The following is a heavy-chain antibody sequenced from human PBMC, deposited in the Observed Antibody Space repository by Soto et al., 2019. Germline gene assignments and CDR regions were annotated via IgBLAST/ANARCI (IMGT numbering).Heavy chain of an antibody. CDR2: ISSSGSTI. CDR1: GFTFSSYE. V-gene: IGHV3-48*03. Sequence: GGSLRLSCAASGFTFSSYEMNWVRQAPGKGLEWVSYISSSGSTIYYADSVKGRFTISRDNAKNSLYLQMNSLRAEDTAVYYCVRDRDWAFDIWGQGTMVTVSS. CDR3: VRDRDWAFDI. D-gene: IGHD3-9*01. J-gene: IGHJ3*02.